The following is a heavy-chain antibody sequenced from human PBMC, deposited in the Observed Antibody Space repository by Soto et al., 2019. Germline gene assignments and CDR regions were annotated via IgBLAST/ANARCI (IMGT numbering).Heavy chain of an antibody. CDR2: TYYRSKWYN. D-gene: IGHD4-17*01. V-gene: IGHV6-1*01. J-gene: IGHJ5*02. Sequence: SQTLSLICAISLDSVSCNSATWNWIRPSPSRGLEWLGRTYYRSKWYNEYAVSVKSRITINPDTSKNQFSLQLNSVTPEDTAVYYCARATRTWFDPWGQGTLVTVSS. CDR3: ARATRTWFDP. CDR1: LDSVSCNSAT.